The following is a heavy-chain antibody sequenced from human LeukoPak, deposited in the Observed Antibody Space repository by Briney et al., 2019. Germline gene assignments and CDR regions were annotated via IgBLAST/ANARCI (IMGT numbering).Heavy chain of an antibody. V-gene: IGHV4-39*01. CDR3: ARGPLVGATPDDAFDI. D-gene: IGHD1-26*01. Sequence: SETLSLTCTVSGDSMSSSSYYWGWIRQPPGKGLEWIGSIYYSGSTYYNPSLKSRVTISVDTSKNQFSLKLSSVTAADTAVYYCARGPLVGATPDDAFDIWGQGTMVTVSS. J-gene: IGHJ3*02. CDR2: IYYSGST. CDR1: GDSMSSSSYY.